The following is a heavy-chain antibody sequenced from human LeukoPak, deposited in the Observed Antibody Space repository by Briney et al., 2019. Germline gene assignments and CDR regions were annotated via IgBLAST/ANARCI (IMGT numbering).Heavy chain of an antibody. V-gene: IGHV4-30-4*01. D-gene: IGHD3-10*01. Sequence: SQTLSLTCTVSGGSISSGDYYWSWIRQPPGKGLEWIGYIYYSGSTHYNPSLKSRVTISVDTSKNQFSLKLSSVTAADTAVYYCARGYGSGSYHFDYWGQGTLVTVTS. CDR3: ARGYGSGSYHFDY. CDR2: IYYSGST. J-gene: IGHJ4*02. CDR1: GGSISSGDYY.